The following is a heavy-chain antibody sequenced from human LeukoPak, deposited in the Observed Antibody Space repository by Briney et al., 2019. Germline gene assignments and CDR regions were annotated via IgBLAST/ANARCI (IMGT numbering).Heavy chain of an antibody. J-gene: IGHJ4*02. CDR2: ISAYTGNT. CDR1: GYTFTSYG. D-gene: IGHD3-22*01. V-gene: IGHV1-18*01. Sequence: ASVKVSCKASGYTFTSYGISWVRKAPGQGLEWMGWISAYTGNTNYAQKLQGRVTMTTDTSTSTAYMELRSLRSDDTAVYYCARDLVPYYYDSSGYYYVYWGQGTLVTVSS. CDR3: ARDLVPYYYDSSGYYYVY.